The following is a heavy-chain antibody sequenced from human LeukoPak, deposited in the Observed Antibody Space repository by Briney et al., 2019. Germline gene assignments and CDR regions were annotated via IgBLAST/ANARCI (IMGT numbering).Heavy chain of an antibody. J-gene: IGHJ4*02. CDR3: AVEGYYGSGSYSAPGY. Sequence: EASVKVSCKASGGTFSSYAISWVRQAPGQGLEWMGGIIPIFGTANYAQKFQGRVTITADKSTSTAYMELSSLRSEDTAVYYRAVEGYYGSGSYSAPGYWGQGTLVTVSS. CDR2: IIPIFGTA. D-gene: IGHD3-10*01. CDR1: GGTFSSYA. V-gene: IGHV1-69*06.